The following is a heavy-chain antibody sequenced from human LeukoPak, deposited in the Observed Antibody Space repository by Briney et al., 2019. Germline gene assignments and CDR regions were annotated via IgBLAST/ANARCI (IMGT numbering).Heavy chain of an antibody. J-gene: IGHJ6*02. V-gene: IGHV1-18*01. CDR1: GYTFTNYG. D-gene: IGHD1-1*01. Sequence: GASVKVSCKASGYTFTNYGIAWVRQAPGQGLEWMGWINTRSGDAQLAHSLQARVTMTTDTSTSTAYMELSSLRSEDTAVYYCARPAAPVQLERDYYYYGMDVWGQGTTVTVSS. CDR3: ARPAAPVQLERDYYYYGMDV. CDR2: INTRSGDA.